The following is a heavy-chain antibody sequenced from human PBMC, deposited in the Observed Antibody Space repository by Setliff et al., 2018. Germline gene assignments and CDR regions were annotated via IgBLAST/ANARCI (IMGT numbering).Heavy chain of an antibody. Sequence: KASETLSLTCTVSGGSISNYYWSWFRQPPGKGLEWIGYIYTSGSTYYSPSLKSRVTISVDMSKNQFFLNLDSVTAADTALYYCARESRFGYSGYDCAFDYWGQEMLVTVSS. CDR1: GGSISNYY. D-gene: IGHD5-12*01. CDR3: ARESRFGYSGYDCAFDY. V-gene: IGHV4-4*08. J-gene: IGHJ4*02. CDR2: IYTSGST.